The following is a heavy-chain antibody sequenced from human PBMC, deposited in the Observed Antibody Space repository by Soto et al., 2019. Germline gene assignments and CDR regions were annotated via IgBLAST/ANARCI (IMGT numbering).Heavy chain of an antibody. CDR2: IYYSGST. J-gene: IGHJ3*02. CDR3: ARETTVTKAFDI. CDR1: GGSISSYY. Sequence: SETLSLTCTVAGGSISSYYWSWIRQPPGKGLEWIGYIYYSGSTNYNPSLKSRVTISVDTSKNQFSLKLSSVTAADTAVYYCARETTVTKAFDIWGQGTMVTVS. V-gene: IGHV4-59*01. D-gene: IGHD4-17*01.